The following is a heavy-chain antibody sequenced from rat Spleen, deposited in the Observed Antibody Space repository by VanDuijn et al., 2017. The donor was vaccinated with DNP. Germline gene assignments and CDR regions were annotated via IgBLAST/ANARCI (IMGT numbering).Heavy chain of an antibody. CDR3: AGGSGD. CDR2: VWIGGTT. CDR1: GFSLTNHH. Sequence: QVQLRESGPGLVQPSQTLSLACTVSGFSLTNHHVHWVRQPSGKGLEWMGVVWIGGTTHISSIFKSRLSINRDTSKSQVFLKMNSVQTEDTAMYFCAGGSGDWGQGVMVTVSS. J-gene: IGHJ2*01. V-gene: IGHV2-43*01.